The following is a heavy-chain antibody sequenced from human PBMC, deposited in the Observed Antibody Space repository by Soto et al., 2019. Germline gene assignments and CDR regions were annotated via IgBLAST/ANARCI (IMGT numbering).Heavy chain of an antibody. CDR2: INPNSGGT. V-gene: IGHV1-2*02. Sequence: ASVKVSCKASGYTFTGYYMHWVRQAPGQGLEWMGWINPNSGGTNYAQKFQGRVTMTRDTSISTAYMELSRLRSDDTAVYYCARLSAGIVVVVAATERDTLPTNDYWGQGTLVSVSS. CDR1: GYTFTGYY. D-gene: IGHD2-15*01. CDR3: ARLSAGIVVVVAATERDTLPTNDY. J-gene: IGHJ4*02.